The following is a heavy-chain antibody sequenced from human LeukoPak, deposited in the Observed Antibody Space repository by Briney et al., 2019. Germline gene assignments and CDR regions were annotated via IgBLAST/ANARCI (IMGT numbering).Heavy chain of an antibody. D-gene: IGHD3-3*01. CDR3: ARDYDFWSGYHYFDY. CDR2: INPNSGGT. J-gene: IGHJ4*02. Sequence: WASVKVSCKASGYTFIGYYMHWVRQAPGQGLEWMGWINPNSGGTNYAQKFQGRVTMTRDTSISTAYMELSRLRSDDTAVYYCARDYDFWSGYHYFDYWGQGTLVTVSS. V-gene: IGHV1-2*02. CDR1: GYTFIGYY.